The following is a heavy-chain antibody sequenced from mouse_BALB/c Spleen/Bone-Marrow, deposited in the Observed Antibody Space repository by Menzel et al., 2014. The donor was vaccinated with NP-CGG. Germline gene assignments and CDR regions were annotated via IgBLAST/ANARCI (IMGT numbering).Heavy chain of an antibody. J-gene: IGHJ3*01. V-gene: IGHV4-1*02. CDR1: GFDFSRYW. D-gene: IGHD1-2*01. Sequence: VQLKESGGGLVQPGGSLKLSCAASGFDFSRYWMTWVRQAPGKGLEWIGEINPASSTINYTPSLKDKFIISRDNAKNTLYLQMSKLRSEDTTLYYCAKNYYYGYLSYWGQWTLVTVSA. CDR2: INPASSTI. CDR3: AKNYYYGYLSY.